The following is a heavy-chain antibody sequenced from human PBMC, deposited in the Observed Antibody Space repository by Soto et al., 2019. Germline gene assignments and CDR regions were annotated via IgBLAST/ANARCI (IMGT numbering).Heavy chain of an antibody. CDR3: AKVRYCDWLLSH. D-gene: IGHD3-9*01. CDR2: MSGSGGST. V-gene: IGHV3-23*01. CDR1: GFTFSRYA. J-gene: IGHJ4*02. Sequence: EVQLLESGGGLVQPGGSLRLSCAASGFTFSRYAMSWVRQAPGKGLEWVAAMSGSGGSTYYAASVKGRFTISRDNSKNTLYLQMNSLRAEDTAVYYCAKVRYCDWLLSHWGQGPLVTVSS.